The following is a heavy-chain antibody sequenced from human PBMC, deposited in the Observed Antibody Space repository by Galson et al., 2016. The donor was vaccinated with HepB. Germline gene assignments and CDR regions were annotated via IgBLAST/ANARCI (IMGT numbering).Heavy chain of an antibody. J-gene: IGHJ3*01. CDR2: INFSAYT. CDR3: ASDEVYLYDYAAGVLSV. D-gene: IGHD3-16*01. V-gene: IGHV4-4*02. Sequence: SETLSLTCAVSGGSFSRSNWWSWVRQPPGKGLEWIGYINFSAYTKYNPSLKSRVTISMDKSKSQLSLSLRSVTAADTAVYYCASDEVYLYDYAAGVLSVLGQGTMVTVSS. CDR1: GGSFSRSNW.